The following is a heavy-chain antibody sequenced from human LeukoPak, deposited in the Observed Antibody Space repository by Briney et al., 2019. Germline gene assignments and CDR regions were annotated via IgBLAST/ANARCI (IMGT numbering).Heavy chain of an antibody. CDR3: ARHVFTMVRGVDGRLHRYYYYGMDV. CDR2: IYPGDSDT. CDR1: GYSFTSYW. V-gene: IGHV5-51*01. J-gene: IGHJ6*02. D-gene: IGHD3-10*01. Sequence: GESLQISFKGSGYSFTSYWIGWVRPMPGKGLEWMGIIYPGDSDTRYSPSFQGQVTISADKSISTAYLQWSSLKASDTAMYYCARHVFTMVRGVDGRLHRYYYYGMDVWGQGTTVTVSS.